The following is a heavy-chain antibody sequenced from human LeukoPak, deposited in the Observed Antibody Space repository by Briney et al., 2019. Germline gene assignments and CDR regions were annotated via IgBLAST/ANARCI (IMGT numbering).Heavy chain of an antibody. CDR3: AKDAQRGFDYSNSLEN. CDR1: GFTFSHYG. D-gene: IGHD4-11*01. J-gene: IGHJ4*02. Sequence: GGSLRLSCPAAGFTFSHYGMHWVRQAQGKGLEWVAVIWSDGTNQYYADSVKGRFTISRDDSGNTVYLQMNSLRPEDTAVYYCAKDAQRGFDYSNSLENWGQGTPVTVST. CDR2: IWSDGTNQ. V-gene: IGHV3-33*06.